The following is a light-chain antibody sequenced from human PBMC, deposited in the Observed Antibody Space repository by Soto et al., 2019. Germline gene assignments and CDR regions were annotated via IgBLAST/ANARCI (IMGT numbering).Light chain of an antibody. V-gene: IGKV3-20*01. CDR2: GAS. CDR1: QSVSRSF. J-gene: IGKJ1*01. Sequence: EIVLTQSPGTLSLSPGERATLSCRASQSVSRSFLAWYQQNPGQAPRLLIYGASSRATGIPDRFIGSGSGKDFTLTISRLESEAFAVYFCQQHDSSPRTFGQGTKVEIK. CDR3: QQHDSSPRT.